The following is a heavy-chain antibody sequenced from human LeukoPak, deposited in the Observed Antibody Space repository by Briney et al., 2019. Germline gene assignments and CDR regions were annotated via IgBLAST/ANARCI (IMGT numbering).Heavy chain of an antibody. Sequence: PGRSLRLSCAASGFTFSSYAMHWVRQAPGKGLEWVAVISYDGSNKYYADSVKGRFTISRDNSKNALYLQMNSLRAEDTAVYYCARDADYDSSAYGYWGQGTLVTVSS. CDR2: ISYDGSNK. V-gene: IGHV3-30-3*01. CDR1: GFTFSSYA. J-gene: IGHJ4*02. CDR3: ARDADYDSSAYGY. D-gene: IGHD3-22*01.